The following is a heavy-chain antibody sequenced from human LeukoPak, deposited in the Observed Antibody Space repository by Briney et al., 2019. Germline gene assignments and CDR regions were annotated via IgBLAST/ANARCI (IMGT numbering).Heavy chain of an antibody. D-gene: IGHD6-13*01. V-gene: IGHV1-2*02. Sequence: ASVKVSCKASGYTFTGYYMHWVRQAPGQGLEWMGWINPNSGGTNYAQKFQGRVTMTRDTSTNTAYMELRSLRSDDTAVYYCARDGGYSSSWTYYYGMDVWGQGTTVTVSS. CDR3: ARDGGYSSSWTYYYGMDV. CDR2: INPNSGGT. J-gene: IGHJ6*02. CDR1: GYTFTGYY.